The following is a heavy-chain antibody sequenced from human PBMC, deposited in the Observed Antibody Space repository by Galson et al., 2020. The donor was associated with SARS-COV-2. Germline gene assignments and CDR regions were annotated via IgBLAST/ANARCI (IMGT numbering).Heavy chain of an antibody. V-gene: IGHV2-70*11. Sequence: VSGHTLVKPTQTLTLTCTFSGFSLSTSGMCVSWIRQPPGKALEWLARIDWDDDKYYSTSLKTRLTISKDTSKNQVVLTMTNMDPVDTATYYCARIPYSSSGYYFDYWGQGTLVTVSS. J-gene: IGHJ4*02. CDR3: ARIPYSSSGYYFDY. D-gene: IGHD6-6*01. CDR2: IDWDDDK. CDR1: GFSLSTSGMC.